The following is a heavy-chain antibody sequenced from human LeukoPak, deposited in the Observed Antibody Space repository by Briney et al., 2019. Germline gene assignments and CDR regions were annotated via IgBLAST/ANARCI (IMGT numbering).Heavy chain of an antibody. CDR1: GGSFSGYY. CDR2: ISSSSSYI. CDR3: ARYPSDYGDPYYMDV. Sequence: ETLSLTCAVYGGSFSGYYWSWIRQAPGKGLEWVSSISSSSSYIYYADSVKGRFTISRDNAKNSLYLQMNSLRAEDTAVYYCARYPSDYGDPYYMDVWGKGTTVTISS. D-gene: IGHD4-17*01. J-gene: IGHJ6*03. V-gene: IGHV3-21*01.